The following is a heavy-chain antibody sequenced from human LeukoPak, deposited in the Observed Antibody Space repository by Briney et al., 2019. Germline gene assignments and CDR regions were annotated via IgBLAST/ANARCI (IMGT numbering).Heavy chain of an antibody. J-gene: IGHJ6*04. D-gene: IGHD3-10*01. V-gene: IGHV1-18*04. CDR2: ISAYNGNT. Sequence: GASVKVSCKASGYTFTSYGISWVRQAPGQGLEWMGWISAYNGNTNYAQKLQGRVTMPTDTSTSTAYMELRSLRSDDTAGYYCARVGGLWFGELLGDLYYYYGMDVWGKGTTVTVSS. CDR3: ARVGGLWFGELLGDLYYYYGMDV. CDR1: GYTFTSYG.